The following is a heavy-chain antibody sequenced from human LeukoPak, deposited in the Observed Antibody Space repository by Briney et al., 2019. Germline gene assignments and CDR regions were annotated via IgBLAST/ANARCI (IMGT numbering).Heavy chain of an antibody. CDR3: ASSETYCGGDCYSNFDY. J-gene: IGHJ4*02. Sequence: SVKVSCKASGGTFSSYAISWVRQAPGQGLEWMGGIIPIFGTANYAQKFQGRVTITADESTSTAYMELSSLRSEDTAVYYCASSETYCGGDCYSNFDYWGQGTLVTVSS. CDR1: GGTFSSYA. CDR2: IIPIFGTA. V-gene: IGHV1-69*01. D-gene: IGHD2-21*02.